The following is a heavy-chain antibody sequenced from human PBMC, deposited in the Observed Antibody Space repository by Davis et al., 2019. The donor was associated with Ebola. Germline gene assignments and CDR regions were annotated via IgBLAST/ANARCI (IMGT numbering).Heavy chain of an antibody. J-gene: IGHJ5*02. V-gene: IGHV4-59*01. CDR1: GGSISSYY. D-gene: IGHD3-10*01. CDR3: ARGEVRGVIGWYWFDP. CDR2: IYYSGST. Sequence: MPGGSLRLSCTVSGGSISSYYWSWIRQPPGKGLEWIGYIYYSGSTNYNPSLKSRVTISVDTSKNQFSLKLSSVTAADTAVYYCARGEVRGVIGWYWFDPWGQGTLVTVSS.